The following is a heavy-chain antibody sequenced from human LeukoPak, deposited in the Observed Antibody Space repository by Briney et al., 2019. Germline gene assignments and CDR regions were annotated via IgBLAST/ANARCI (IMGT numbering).Heavy chain of an antibody. V-gene: IGHV3-11*01. CDR3: ARGHYGLDY. J-gene: IGHJ4*02. Sequence: GGSLRLSCAASGFTFSDYYMSWIRQAPGKGLEWVSYISSSGSTIYYADSVKGRFTISRDNAKKSVYLQMSGLSADDTAVYYCARGHYGLDYWGQGTLVTVSS. D-gene: IGHD3-16*01. CDR2: ISSSGSTI. CDR1: GFTFSDYY.